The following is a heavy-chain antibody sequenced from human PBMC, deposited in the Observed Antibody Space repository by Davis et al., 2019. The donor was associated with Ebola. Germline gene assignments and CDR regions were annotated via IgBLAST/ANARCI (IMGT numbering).Heavy chain of an antibody. CDR3: ARATQSWFDP. V-gene: IGHV4-59*01. CDR1: AGSISSYY. J-gene: IGHJ5*02. CDR2: IYYSGST. Sequence: MPSETLSLTCTVSAGSISSYYWSWIRQPPGKGLEWIGYIYYSGSTNYNPPLKSRVTISVDTSKNQFSLKLSSVTSADTAVYYCARATQSWFDPWGQGTLVTVSS. D-gene: IGHD1-1*01.